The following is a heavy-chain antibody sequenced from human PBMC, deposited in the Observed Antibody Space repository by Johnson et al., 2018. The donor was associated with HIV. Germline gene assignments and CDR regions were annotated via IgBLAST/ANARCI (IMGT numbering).Heavy chain of an antibody. J-gene: IGHJ3*02. CDR2: IRYDGSNK. CDR3: AKDPATIAAAEGAFDI. V-gene: IGHV3-30*02. CDR1: GFTISSYG. D-gene: IGHD6-13*01. Sequence: VQLVESGGGVVQPGGSLRLSCAASGFTISSYGMYWVRQAPGKGLEWVAFIRYDGSNKYYADSVKGRFTISRDNSKNTLYLQMNSLRAEDTAVYYCAKDPATIAAAEGAFDIWGQGTMVTVSS.